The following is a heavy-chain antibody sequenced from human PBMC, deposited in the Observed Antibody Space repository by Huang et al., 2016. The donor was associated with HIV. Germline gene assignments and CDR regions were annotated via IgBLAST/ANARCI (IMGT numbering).Heavy chain of an antibody. CDR3: AKDRGDGYSGYDYDY. J-gene: IGHJ4*02. Sequence: EVQLWESGGTLVQPGGSLRLSCGASGFTFSNYAMSWVRRAPGKGLEWVSFVRGSSGTIDYADSVKGSFTIARDNVKKTVYLQMNSLRVEDAAVYYCAKDRGDGYSGYDYDYRGQGTLVTVSS. CDR2: VRGSSGTI. V-gene: IGHV3-23*01. D-gene: IGHD5-12*01. CDR1: GFTFSNYA.